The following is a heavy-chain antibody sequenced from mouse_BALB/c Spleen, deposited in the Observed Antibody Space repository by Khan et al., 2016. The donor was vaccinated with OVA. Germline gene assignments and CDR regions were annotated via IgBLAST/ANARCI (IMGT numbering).Heavy chain of an antibody. D-gene: IGHD1-1*01. J-gene: IGHJ2*01. V-gene: IGHV5-6-5*01. CDR2: ISSGGNT. Sequence: EVELVESGGDLVKPGESLKLSCAASGFTFSSYVMSWVCQTPEKRLEWVASISSGGNTYYADSLKGRFTISRDDARNILYLQMSSLRSEDTAMYYCTRGPFYFGFNDFDFWGQGTTLTVSS. CDR1: GFTFSSYV. CDR3: TRGPFYFGFNDFDF.